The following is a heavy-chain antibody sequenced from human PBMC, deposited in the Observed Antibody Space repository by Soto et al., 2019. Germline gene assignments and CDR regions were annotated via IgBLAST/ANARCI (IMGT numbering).Heavy chain of an antibody. V-gene: IGHV3-23*01. J-gene: IGHJ4*02. Sequence: EVQLLESGGGLVQPGGSLRLSCAASGFIFSNYPMNWVRQAPGKGLDWVSTISNSADTYYPDSVNGRFTVSRDNSKNTLYLQMNSLRAEDTAVYYCAKASLYCSCRNCFTFDYWGQGALVTVSS. CDR2: ISNSADT. CDR3: AKASLYCSCRNCFTFDY. CDR1: GFIFSNYP. D-gene: IGHD2-15*01.